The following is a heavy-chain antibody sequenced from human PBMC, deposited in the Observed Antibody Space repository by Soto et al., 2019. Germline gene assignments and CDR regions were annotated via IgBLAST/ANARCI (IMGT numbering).Heavy chain of an antibody. CDR2: IIPIFGTA. CDR3: ARDGDSCETKIYYYYGMDV. CDR1: GGTFSSYA. V-gene: IGHV1-69*13. D-gene: IGHD2-2*01. Sequence: SVKVSCKASGGTFSSYAISWVRQAPGQGLEWMGGIIPIFGTANYAQEFQGRVTITADESTSTAYMELSSLRSEDTAVYYCARDGDSCETKIYYYYGMDVWGQGTTVTVSS. J-gene: IGHJ6*02.